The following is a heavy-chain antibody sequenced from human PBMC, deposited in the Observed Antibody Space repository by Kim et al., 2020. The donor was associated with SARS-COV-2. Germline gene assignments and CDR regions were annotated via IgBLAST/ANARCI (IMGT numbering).Heavy chain of an antibody. V-gene: IGHV1-8*01. CDR1: GNTFTSYD. CDR3: ARGPRNWGFDY. D-gene: IGHD7-27*01. CDR2: MNPNSGNT. Sequence: ASVKVSCKASGNTFTSYDINWVRQATGQGPEWMGLMNPNSGNTGYAQKFQGRVTMTRDASISTAYMELSSLRSEDTAVYYCARGPRNWGFDYWGQGTRVTVSS. J-gene: IGHJ4*02.